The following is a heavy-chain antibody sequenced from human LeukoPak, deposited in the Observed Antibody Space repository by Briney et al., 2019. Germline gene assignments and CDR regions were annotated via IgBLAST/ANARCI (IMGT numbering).Heavy chain of an antibody. CDR1: GFTFSSYG. CDR2: ISGSGGST. Sequence: GGTLRLSCAASGFTFSSYGMSWVRQAPGKGLEWVSDISGSGGSTYYADSVKGRFTISRDNSKNTLYLQMNSLRAEDTAVYYCAKTMGYYYIDVWGKGTTVTVSS. V-gene: IGHV3-23*01. CDR3: AKTMGYYYIDV. J-gene: IGHJ6*03.